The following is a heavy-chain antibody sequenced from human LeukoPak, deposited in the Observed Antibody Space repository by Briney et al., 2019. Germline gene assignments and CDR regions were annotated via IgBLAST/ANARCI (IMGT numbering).Heavy chain of an antibody. CDR3: AREESDWSSLGYYYHYMDV. CDR2: ISSSGST. CDR1: GDSISSGDYY. J-gene: IGHJ6*03. V-gene: IGHV4-61*02. D-gene: IGHD3-9*01. Sequence: SETLSLTCTVSGDSISSGDYYWSWIRQPAGKGLEWIGRISSSGSTYYNPSLKSRVTISVDTSKNQFSLKLASVTAADTAVYYCAREESDWSSLGYYYHYMDVWGKGTTVTISS.